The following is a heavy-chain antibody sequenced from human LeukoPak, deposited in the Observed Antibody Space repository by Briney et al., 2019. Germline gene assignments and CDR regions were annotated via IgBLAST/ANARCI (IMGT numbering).Heavy chain of an antibody. V-gene: IGHV4-39*07. J-gene: IGHJ6*03. D-gene: IGHD2-15*01. CDR3: ARVRCSGGSCYFGAYYYYMDV. CDR2: SYYSGST. CDR1: GGSINSSSYY. Sequence: PSETLSLTCTVSGGSINSSSYYWGWIRQPPGKGLEWIGSSYYSGSTYYNPSLKSRVTISVDTSKNQFSLKLSSVTAADTAVYYCARVRCSGGSCYFGAYYYYMDVWGKGTTVTVSS.